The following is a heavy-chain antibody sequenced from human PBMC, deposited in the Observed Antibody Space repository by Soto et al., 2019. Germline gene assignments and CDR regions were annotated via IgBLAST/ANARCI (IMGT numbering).Heavy chain of an antibody. Sequence: QVQLVESGGGVVQPGRSLGLSCAASGFTFSSYGMHWVRQAPGKGLQWVALISYDGSKKYYEDSVKGRFTISRDNSKNTLNLQLSSLNAEDMAVYDCAKVTEVGAPQYSYGLDVWGQGTTVTVSS. V-gene: IGHV3-30*18. J-gene: IGHJ6*02. CDR3: AKVTEVGAPQYSYGLDV. D-gene: IGHD1-26*01. CDR1: GFTFSSYG. CDR2: ISYDGSKK.